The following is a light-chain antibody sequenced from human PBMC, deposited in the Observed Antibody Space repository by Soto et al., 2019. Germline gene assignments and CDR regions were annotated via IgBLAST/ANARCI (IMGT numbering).Light chain of an antibody. J-gene: IGKJ4*01. V-gene: IGKV3-15*01. CDR2: AAS. CDR3: QQYYTTLALT. Sequence: EVVMRQSPATLSVSPGEGATLSCRASQGIGDTLAWYQHKPGQAPRLLIYAASTRATGIPVRFSGSGSETEFTLTISSLQAEDVAVYYCQQYYTTLALTFGGGTKVDIK. CDR1: QGIGDT.